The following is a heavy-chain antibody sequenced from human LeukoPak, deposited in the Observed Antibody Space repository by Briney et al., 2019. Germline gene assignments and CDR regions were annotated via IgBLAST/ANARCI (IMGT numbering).Heavy chain of an antibody. D-gene: IGHD2-2*02. CDR1: GGTFSSYA. J-gene: IGHJ6*03. CDR3: ARDDVVVPAAIEGGDYYYYYMDV. V-gene: IGHV1-69*05. Sequence: GSSVKVSCKASGGTFSSYAISWVRQAPGQGLEWMGGIIPVFGTANYAHKFQGRVTITTDESTSTAYMELSSLRSEDTAVYYCARDDVVVPAAIEGGDYYYYYMDVWGKGTTVTVSS. CDR2: IIPVFGTA.